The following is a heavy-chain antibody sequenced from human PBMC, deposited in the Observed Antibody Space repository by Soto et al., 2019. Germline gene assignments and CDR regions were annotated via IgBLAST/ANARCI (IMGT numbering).Heavy chain of an antibody. CDR2: INPNGGRT. CDR1: GYTFTRHY. D-gene: IGHD2-21*01. V-gene: IGHV1-46*01. J-gene: IGHJ4*02. CDR3: ARDPGGEGDVYSTPDY. Sequence: GASVKVSCKASGYTFTRHYVHWVRQAPGQGLEWVGAINPNGGRTSSSQKFQGRVSLTSDTSTSTVYMELSSLRSEDTAVFYCARDPGGEGDVYSTPDYWGQGPRVT.